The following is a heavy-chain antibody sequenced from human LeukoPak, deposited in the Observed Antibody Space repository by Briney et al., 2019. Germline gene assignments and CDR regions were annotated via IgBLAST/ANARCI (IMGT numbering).Heavy chain of an antibody. D-gene: IGHD3-3*01. J-gene: IGHJ4*02. CDR1: GYTFTGYY. CDR2: INPNSGGT. CDR3: ARASITIFGVVTKPFDY. Sequence: ASVKVSCKATGYTFTGYYMHWVRQAPGQGLEWMGWINPNSGGTNYAQKFQGRVTMTRDTSISTAYMELSRLRSDDTAVYYCARASITIFGVVTKPFDYWGQGTLVTVSS. V-gene: IGHV1-2*02.